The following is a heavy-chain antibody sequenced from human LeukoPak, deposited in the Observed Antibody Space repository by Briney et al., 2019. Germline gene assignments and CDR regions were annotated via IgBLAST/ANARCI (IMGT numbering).Heavy chain of an antibody. CDR2: IYYSGST. CDR3: IYDASAFDI. V-gene: IGHV4-39*07. CDR1: GGSISSSSYY. D-gene: IGHD4/OR15-4a*01. J-gene: IGHJ3*02. Sequence: SETLSLTCTVSGGSISSSSYYWGWIRQPPGKGLEWIGSIYYSGSTYYNPSLKSRVTISVDTSKNRFSLKLSSVTAADTAVYYCIYDASAFDIWGQGTMVTVSS.